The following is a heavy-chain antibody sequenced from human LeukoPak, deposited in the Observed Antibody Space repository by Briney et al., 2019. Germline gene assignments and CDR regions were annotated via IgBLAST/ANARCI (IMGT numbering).Heavy chain of an antibody. CDR2: INHSGGT. J-gene: IGHJ6*03. V-gene: IGHV4-34*01. CDR3: AGSLGIVVVPAGHYYYYMDV. Sequence: SETLSLTCAVYGGSFSGYYWSWIRQPPGKGLEWIGEINHSGGTNYNPSLKSRVTISVDTSKNQFSLKLSSVTAADTAVYYCAGSLGIVVVPAGHYYYYMDVWGKGTTVTVSS. CDR1: GGSFSGYY. D-gene: IGHD2-2*01.